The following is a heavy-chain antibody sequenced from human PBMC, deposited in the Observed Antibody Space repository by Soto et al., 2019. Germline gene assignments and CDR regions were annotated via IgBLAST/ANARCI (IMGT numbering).Heavy chain of an antibody. CDR2: ISGSGGST. Sequence: GGSLRLSCAASGFTFSSYAMSWVRQAPGKGLEWVSAISGSGGSTYYADSVKGRFTISRDNSKNTLYLQMNSLRAEDTALYYCAKGIKQWLVQDYFDYWGQGTLVTVSS. V-gene: IGHV3-23*01. D-gene: IGHD6-19*01. CDR1: GFTFSSYA. J-gene: IGHJ4*02. CDR3: AKGIKQWLVQDYFDY.